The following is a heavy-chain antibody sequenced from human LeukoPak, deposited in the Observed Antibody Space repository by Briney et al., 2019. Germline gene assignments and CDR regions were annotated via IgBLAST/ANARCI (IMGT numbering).Heavy chain of an antibody. D-gene: IGHD6-13*01. CDR1: GYTFTSYD. Sequence: GASVKVSCKASGYTFTSYDINWVRQAPGQGLEWMGWINPNTGGTNYAQRFQGRVSMTRDTSISTAYMELNRLRSDDTAVYYCARGRDSDSWYFDWFDPWGHGTLVTVSS. J-gene: IGHJ5*02. CDR2: INPNTGGT. V-gene: IGHV1-2*02. CDR3: ARGRDSDSWYFDWFDP.